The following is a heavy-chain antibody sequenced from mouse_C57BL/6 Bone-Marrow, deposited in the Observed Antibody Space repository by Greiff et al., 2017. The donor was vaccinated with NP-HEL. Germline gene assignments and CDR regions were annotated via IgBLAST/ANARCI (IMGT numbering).Heavy chain of an antibody. CDR1: GYTFTSYW. V-gene: IGHV1-55*01. D-gene: IGHD2-12*01. J-gene: IGHJ1*03. CDR2: IYPGSGST. CDR3: ANYNYDEWYFDV. Sequence: QVQLQQPGAELVKPGASVKMSCKASGYTFTSYWITWVKQRPGQGLEWIGDIYPGSGSTNYNEKFKSKATLTVDTSSSTAYMQLSSLTSEDSAVYYCANYNYDEWYFDVWGTGTAVTVSS.